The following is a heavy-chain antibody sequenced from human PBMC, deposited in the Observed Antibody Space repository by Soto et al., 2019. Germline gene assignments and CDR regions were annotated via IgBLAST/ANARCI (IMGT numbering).Heavy chain of an antibody. CDR2: TYYRSKWYN. D-gene: IGHD7-27*01. CDR3: ARNKEQSNWGGWYFDL. Sequence: SQTLSLTCAISGDSVSSNSAAWNWIRQSPSRGLEWLGRTYYRSKWYNDYAVSVKSRITINPDTSKNQFSLQLNSVTPEDTAVYYCARNKEQSNWGGWYFDLWGRGTLVTVSS. CDR1: GDSVSSNSAA. J-gene: IGHJ2*01. V-gene: IGHV6-1*01.